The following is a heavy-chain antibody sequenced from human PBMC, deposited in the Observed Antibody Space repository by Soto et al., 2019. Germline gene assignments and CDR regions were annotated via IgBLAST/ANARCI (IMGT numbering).Heavy chain of an antibody. CDR2: IKSETDGGTT. D-gene: IGHD3-16*01. Sequence: GGSLRLSCAASGVNFKNAWMNWVRQAPGKGLEWVGRIKSETDGGTTDYAAPVKGRFTISRDDSKSTLFLQMNSLKTEDTGVYYCAAMKTYWGQGTPVTVSS. CDR1: GVNFKNAW. J-gene: IGHJ4*02. CDR3: AAMKTY. V-gene: IGHV3-15*07.